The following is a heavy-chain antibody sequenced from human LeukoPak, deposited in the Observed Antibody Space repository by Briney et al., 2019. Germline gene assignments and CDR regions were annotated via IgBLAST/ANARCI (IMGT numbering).Heavy chain of an antibody. CDR3: ARVTRYGDYPYYYYGMDV. D-gene: IGHD4-17*01. Sequence: PGGSLRLSCATSGFSFSIYGMHWVRQAQGKGLEWVALTWYDGSNKNYADSVKGRFTISRDNSKNTLYLQMNSLRGEDTAVYYCARVTRYGDYPYYYYGMDVWGQGTTVTVSS. CDR1: GFSFSIYG. V-gene: IGHV3-33*01. CDR2: TWYDGSNK. J-gene: IGHJ6*02.